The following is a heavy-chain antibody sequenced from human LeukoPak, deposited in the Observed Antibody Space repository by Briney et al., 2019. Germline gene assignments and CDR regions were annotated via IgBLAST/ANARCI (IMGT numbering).Heavy chain of an antibody. V-gene: IGHV1-18*01. CDR3: ARTPAKRVRGVIVLSGKFDY. CDR1: GYTFTSYG. CDR2: INTYNGNT. D-gene: IGHD3-10*01. J-gene: IGHJ4*02. Sequence: PVASVKVSCKASGYTFTSYGISWVRQAPGQGLEWMGWINTYNGNTNYAQKLQGRVTMTTDTSTSTAYMELRSLRSDDTAVYYCARTPAKRVRGVIVLSGKFDYWGQGTLVTVSS.